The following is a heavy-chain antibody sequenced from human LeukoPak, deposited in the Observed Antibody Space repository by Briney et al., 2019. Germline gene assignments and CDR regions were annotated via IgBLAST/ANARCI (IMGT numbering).Heavy chain of an antibody. J-gene: IGHJ4*02. V-gene: IGHV1-46*01. CDR2: IHPRDGST. Sequence: ASVTVSCTASGYTFTSYYMHWVRQAPGQGLEWMGMIHPRDGSTSYAQKFQGRVTVTRDTSTSTVHMELSGLRSEDTAVYYCARDQEGFDYWGQGTLVTVSS. CDR3: ARDQEGFDY. CDR1: GYTFTSYY.